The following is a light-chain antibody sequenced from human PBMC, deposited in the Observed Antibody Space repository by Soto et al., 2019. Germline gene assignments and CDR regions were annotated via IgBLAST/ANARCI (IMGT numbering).Light chain of an antibody. J-gene: IGKJ1*01. CDR3: PQYNNWPRT. CDR2: GAS. Sequence: EIVMTQSPATLSVSPGERATLSCRASQSVSSDLAWYHQKPGQAPRLLIYGASTRATGIPARFSGSGSGTEFTLPINSLQSEDLAVYYFPQYNNWPRTFGQRTKV. CDR1: QSVSSD. V-gene: IGKV3-15*01.